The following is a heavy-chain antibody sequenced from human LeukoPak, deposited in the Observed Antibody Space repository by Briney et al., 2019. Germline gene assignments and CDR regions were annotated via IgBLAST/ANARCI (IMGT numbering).Heavy chain of an antibody. Sequence: GGSLRLSCAASGFTFSDYYMSWIRQAPGKGLVWVSWINSDGSGTNYADSVKGRFTISRDNAKNTLYLQMNSLRAEDTAVYYCAKDPYDYVWGIPGEAFDIWGQGTMVTVSS. CDR1: GFTFSDYY. D-gene: IGHD3-16*01. CDR3: AKDPYDYVWGIPGEAFDI. V-gene: IGHV3-74*01. CDR2: INSDGSGT. J-gene: IGHJ3*02.